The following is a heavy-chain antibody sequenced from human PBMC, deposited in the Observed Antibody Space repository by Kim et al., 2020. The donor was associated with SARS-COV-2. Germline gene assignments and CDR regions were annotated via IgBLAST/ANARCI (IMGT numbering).Heavy chain of an antibody. CDR3: ANLRSRRPFDGMDV. Sequence: ASVKVSCKASGYTFHAYHIHWVRQAPGQGLEWMGRINPNTGAATYAPKFQGRVTMTRDTSLSTAYMELTSLRSNDSAVYLCANLRSRRPFDGMDVWGQGTTVIVSS. CDR1: GYTFHAYH. J-gene: IGHJ6*02. CDR2: INPNTGAA. D-gene: IGHD4-17*01. V-gene: IGHV1-2*06.